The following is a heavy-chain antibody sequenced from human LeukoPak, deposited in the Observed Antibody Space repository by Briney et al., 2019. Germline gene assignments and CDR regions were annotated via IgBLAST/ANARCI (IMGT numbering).Heavy chain of an antibody. J-gene: IGHJ4*02. CDR1: GGSISSYY. Sequence: PSETLSLTCTVSGGSISSYYWSWIRQPPGKGLEWIGYIYYSGSTNYNPSLKSRVTISVDTSKNQFSLKLSSVTAADTAVYYCARLGPRQPWPVDYWGQGTLVTVSS. D-gene: IGHD5-18*01. V-gene: IGHV4-59*08. CDR2: IYYSGST. CDR3: ARLGPRQPWPVDY.